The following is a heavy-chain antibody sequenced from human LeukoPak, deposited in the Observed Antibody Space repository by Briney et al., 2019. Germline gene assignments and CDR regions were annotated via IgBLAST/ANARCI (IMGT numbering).Heavy chain of an antibody. D-gene: IGHD3-22*01. V-gene: IGHV4-31*03. CDR3: ARTMIVVGNNWFDP. CDR1: GGSISSGGYF. J-gene: IGHJ5*02. CDR2: IYYSGST. Sequence: SQTLSLTCTVSGGSISSGGYFWSWIRQHPGKGLEWIGYIYYSGSTYYNPSLKSRVTISVDTSKNQFSLKLSSVTAADTAVYYCARTMIVVGNNWFDPWGQGTLVTVSS.